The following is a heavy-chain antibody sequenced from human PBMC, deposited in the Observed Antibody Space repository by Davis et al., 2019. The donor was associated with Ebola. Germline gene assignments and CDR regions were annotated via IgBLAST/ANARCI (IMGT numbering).Heavy chain of an antibody. CDR3: VSGSFDS. CDR1: GFTVSSNS. D-gene: IGHD1-26*01. J-gene: IGHJ4*02. Sequence: GESLKISCAASGFTVSSNSMRWVRQAPGKGLEWVSYISSSSFTIYYVDSVKGRFTISRDNAKNSLYLQLNNLRDEDTAVYYCVSGSFDSWGQGTLVSVSS. CDR2: ISSSSFTI. V-gene: IGHV3-48*02.